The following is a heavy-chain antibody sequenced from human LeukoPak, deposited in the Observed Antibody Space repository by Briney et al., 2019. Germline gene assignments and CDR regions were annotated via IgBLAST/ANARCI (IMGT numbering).Heavy chain of an antibody. V-gene: IGHV4-38-2*02. Sequence: SETLSLTCTVSGYSISSGYYWGWIRQPPGKGLEWTGSIYHSGSTYYNPSLKSRVTISVDTSKNQFSLKLSSVTAADTAVYYCARDFYGSGSYYNCWGQGTLVTVSS. CDR3: ARDFYGSGSYYNC. CDR1: GYSISSGYY. D-gene: IGHD3-10*01. J-gene: IGHJ4*02. CDR2: IYHSGST.